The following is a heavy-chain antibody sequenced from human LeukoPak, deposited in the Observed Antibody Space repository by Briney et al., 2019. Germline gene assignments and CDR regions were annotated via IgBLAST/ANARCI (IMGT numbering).Heavy chain of an antibody. CDR3: AKDRDDYGEPDAFNI. J-gene: IGHJ3*02. Sequence: GGSLRLSCAASGFTFSSYTMAWVRQAPGKGLEWISAIRSSDSFTYYADSVKGRCTISRDNSKNTLFLEMNSLRADDTAIYYCAKDRDDYGEPDAFNIWGQGTMVTVSS. V-gene: IGHV3-23*01. CDR1: GFTFSSYT. CDR2: IRSSDSFT. D-gene: IGHD4-17*01.